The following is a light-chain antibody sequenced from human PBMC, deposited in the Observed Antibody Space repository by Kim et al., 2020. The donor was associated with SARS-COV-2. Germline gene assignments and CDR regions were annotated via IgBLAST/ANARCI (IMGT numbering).Light chain of an antibody. CDR3: QQYNNWPPTT. CDR2: GAS. CDR1: QNINTK. V-gene: IGKV3-15*01. J-gene: IGKJ2*01. Sequence: VVMTQSPATLSVSPGERATLSCRARQNINTKLAWYQQKPGQAPRLLIYGASTRAEGVPARFSGSGSGTEFTLTISSLLSEDFAVYYCQQYNNWPPTTFGQGTKLEI.